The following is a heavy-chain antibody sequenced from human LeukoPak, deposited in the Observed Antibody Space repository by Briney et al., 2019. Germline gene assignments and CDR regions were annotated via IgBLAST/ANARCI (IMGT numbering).Heavy chain of an antibody. V-gene: IGHV3-30*04. CDR3: ARDRARGIAAAGLDY. J-gene: IGHJ4*02. D-gene: IGHD6-13*01. CDR1: GFTFSCYA. Sequence: GGSLRLSCAASGFTFSCYAMHWVRQAPGKGLEWVAVISYDGSNKYYADSVKGRFTISRDNSKNTLYLQMNSLRAEDTAVYYCARDRARGIAAAGLDYWGQGTLVTVSS. CDR2: ISYDGSNK.